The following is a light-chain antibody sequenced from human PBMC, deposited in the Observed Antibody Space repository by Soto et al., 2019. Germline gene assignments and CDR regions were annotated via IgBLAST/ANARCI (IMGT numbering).Light chain of an antibody. Sequence: QSVLTQPPSASGTPGQRVAISCSGNSSNIGNNYVYWYQQFPGMAPKLIIYSDRQRPPGVPDRFSGSKSGTSASLAIRGLRSEDEADYHCASRDDTLGGPVFGGGTKLTV. J-gene: IGLJ3*02. CDR3: ASRDDTLGGPV. CDR2: SDR. CDR1: SSNIGNNY. V-gene: IGLV1-47*02.